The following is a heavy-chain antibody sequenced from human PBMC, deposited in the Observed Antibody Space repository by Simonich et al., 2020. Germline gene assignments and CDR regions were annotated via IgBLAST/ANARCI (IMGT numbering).Heavy chain of an antibody. CDR2: INPTSGGK. CDR1: GYTFTGYC. CDR3: ARGGLGHWYFDL. D-gene: IGHD6-25*01. J-gene: IGHJ2*01. V-gene: IGHV1-2*02. Sequence: QVQLVQSGAEVKKPGASVKVSCKASGYTFTGYCLHWVRQAPGQGLEWLGWINPTSGGKNSAQKLQGRVTMTRDTSISTAYMELSRLRSDDTAVYYCARGGLGHWYFDLWGRGTLVTVSS.